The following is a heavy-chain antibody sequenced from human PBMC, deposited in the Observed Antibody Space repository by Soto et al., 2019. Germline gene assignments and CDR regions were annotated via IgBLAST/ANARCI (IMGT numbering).Heavy chain of an antibody. CDR1: GFTFSSYA. V-gene: IGHV3-23*01. CDR2: ISGSGGST. Sequence: PGGSLRPSCAASGFTFSSYAMSWVRQAPGKGLEWVSAISGSGGSTYYADSVKGRFTISRDNSKNTLYLQMNSLRAEDTAVYYSGKADPPTVYFDYWGRGTLVTVS. CDR3: GKADPPTVYFDY. D-gene: IGHD4-17*01. J-gene: IGHJ4*02.